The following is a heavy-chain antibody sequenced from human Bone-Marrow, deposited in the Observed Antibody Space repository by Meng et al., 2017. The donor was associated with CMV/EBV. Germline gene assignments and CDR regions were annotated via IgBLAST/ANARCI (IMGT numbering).Heavy chain of an antibody. CDR2: ISSSCSTI. V-gene: IGHV3-48*04. D-gene: IGHD2-21*01. Sequence: GESLKISCAASGFTFSSYSMNWVRQAPGKGLEWVSYISSSCSTIYYADSVKGRFTISRDNAKNSLYLQMNSLRAEDTAVYYCARVGIVVVSWGQGTLVTVSS. CDR1: GFTFSSYS. CDR3: ARVGIVVVS. J-gene: IGHJ5*02.